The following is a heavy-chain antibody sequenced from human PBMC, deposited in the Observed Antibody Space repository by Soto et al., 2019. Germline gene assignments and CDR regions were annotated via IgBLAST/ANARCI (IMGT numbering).Heavy chain of an antibody. CDR1: GFTFNSYG. V-gene: IGHV3-33*01. D-gene: IGHD3-3*01. CDR2: IWYDGSNK. CDR3: ARDGNYDFWSGYYRENYYMDV. Sequence: ESGGGVVQPGRSLRLSCAASGFTFNSYGMHWVRQAPGKGLEWVAVIWYDGSNKYYADSVKGRFTISRDNSKNTLYVQMTSLGAEDTAVYYCARDGNYDFWSGYYRENYYMDVWGKGTTVTVSS. J-gene: IGHJ6*03.